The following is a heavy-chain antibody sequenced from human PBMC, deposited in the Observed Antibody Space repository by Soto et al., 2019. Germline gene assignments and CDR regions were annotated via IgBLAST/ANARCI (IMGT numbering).Heavy chain of an antibody. CDR1: GGTFSSYA. CDR3: ARCYLGATTKSAFDI. CDR2: IIPIFGTA. J-gene: IGHJ3*02. V-gene: IGHV1-69*01. Sequence: QVQLVQSGAEVKKPGSSVKVSCTASGGTFSSYAISWVRQAPGQGLEWMGGIIPIFGTANYAQKFQGRVTITADESTSTVYMELSSLRSEDTAVYYCARCYLGATTKSAFDIWGQGTMVTVSS. D-gene: IGHD1-26*01.